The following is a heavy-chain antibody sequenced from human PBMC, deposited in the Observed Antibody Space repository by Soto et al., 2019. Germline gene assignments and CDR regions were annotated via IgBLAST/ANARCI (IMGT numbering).Heavy chain of an antibody. J-gene: IGHJ5*01. CDR2: ISRDGSYI. CDR3: ARTRNGGVADSFDS. D-gene: IGHD3-3*01. Sequence: GVSLGLCCPASGFTFSGHAIHGVRVTPGRGLEWVLAISRDGSYIYYTDSVKGRFTVSRDNSKNTVFVQMNRLIPDDTALYFCARTRNGGVADSFDSWGQGTRVTVSS. V-gene: IGHV3-30*04. CDR1: GFTFSGHA.